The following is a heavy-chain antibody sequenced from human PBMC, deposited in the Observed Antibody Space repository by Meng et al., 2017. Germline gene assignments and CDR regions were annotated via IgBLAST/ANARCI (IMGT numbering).Heavy chain of an antibody. CDR2: IKSANGDA. V-gene: IGHV1-3*01. CDR1: AYTFTSYT. D-gene: IGHD6-13*01. CDR3: ARGTGSSWFDP. Sequence: VALVQVGVEGGEPADSLKVSCKASAYTFTSYTIHWVRQAPGQRLAWMGWIKSANGDAKYSQKFQGRLTLTRDISASTAYLELGSLTFEDTAVYYCARGTGSSWFDPWGQGTLVTVSS. J-gene: IGHJ5*02.